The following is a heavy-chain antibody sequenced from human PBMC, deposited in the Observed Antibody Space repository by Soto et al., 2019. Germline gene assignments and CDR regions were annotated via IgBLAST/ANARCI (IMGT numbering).Heavy chain of an antibody. J-gene: IGHJ4*02. CDR3: ARGHTMGALPSHYHY. Sequence: ASETLSLTCSVSGGSVNDGNYYWNWIRQSPAKGLEWIGYIHHSGITNYNPSLKSRVTISVDTSKNEFSLKLNSVTAADTAVYYCARGHTMGALPSHYHYWGQGTQVTVSS. CDR2: IHHSGIT. D-gene: IGHD3-16*02. CDR1: GGSVNDGNYY. V-gene: IGHV4-61*01.